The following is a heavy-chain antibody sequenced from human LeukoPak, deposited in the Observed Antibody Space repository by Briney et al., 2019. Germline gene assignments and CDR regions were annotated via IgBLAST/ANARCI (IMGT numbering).Heavy chain of an antibody. Sequence: GGSLRLSCAASGLTFSSYWMSWVRQAPGKGLEWVASIKQDGTETYYVDSVKGRFTISRDNAKNSLYLQMNSLRVDDTAMYYCARSARWGQGTLVTVSS. CDR2: IKQDGTET. CDR3: ARSAR. J-gene: IGHJ4*02. CDR1: GLTFSSYW. V-gene: IGHV3-7*01.